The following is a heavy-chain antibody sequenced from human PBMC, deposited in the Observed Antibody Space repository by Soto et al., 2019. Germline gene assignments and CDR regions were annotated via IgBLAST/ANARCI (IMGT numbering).Heavy chain of an antibody. CDR2: IRYDESSN. V-gene: IGHV3-33*01. Sequence: PGGSLRLTCAASGFSFSSYSMHWVRQAPRTGLERVGVIRYDESSNYYADAAKRRFTISRDNSKNPQYLQMNSLRAEDTAVYYCARALHSYSSGWYFLFVTIDYWGQGTLVTVSS. CDR1: GFSFSSYS. CDR3: ARALHSYSSGWYFLFVTIDY. J-gene: IGHJ4*02. D-gene: IGHD6-19*01.